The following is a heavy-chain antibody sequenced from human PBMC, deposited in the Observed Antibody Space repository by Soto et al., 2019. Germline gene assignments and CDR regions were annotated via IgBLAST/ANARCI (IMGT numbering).Heavy chain of an antibody. J-gene: IGHJ4*02. CDR2: INPSGGSK. Sequence: QVQLVQSGAEVKKPGASVKVSCKASGYTFTSYYMHWVRQAPGQGLEWMGIINPSGGSKSYAQKFQGRATMTRDTTKNTVYMELSSLRSEDTAVYYCARTIAAAGPLDYWGQGTLVTVSS. CDR1: GYTFTSYY. CDR3: ARTIAAAGPLDY. D-gene: IGHD6-13*01. V-gene: IGHV1-46*03.